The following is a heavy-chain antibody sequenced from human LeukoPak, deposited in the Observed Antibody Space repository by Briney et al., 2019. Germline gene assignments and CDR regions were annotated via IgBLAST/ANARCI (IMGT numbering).Heavy chain of an antibody. Sequence: PGGSLRLSCAASGFTVISNLMTWVRQSPGGGLGWLSSIYSGGATYYADSVKGRFTISRDHSNNSVSLQMTNLRVEDTAIYYCARGAYRISWPGIDYWGQGTLVTVSS. J-gene: IGHJ4*02. CDR3: ARGAYRISWPGIDY. CDR2: IYSGGAT. V-gene: IGHV3-53*01. CDR1: GFTVISNL. D-gene: IGHD3-16*02.